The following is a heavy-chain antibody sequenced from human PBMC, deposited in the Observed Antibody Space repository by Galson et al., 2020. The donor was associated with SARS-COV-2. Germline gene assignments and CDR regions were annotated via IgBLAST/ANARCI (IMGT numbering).Heavy chain of an antibody. V-gene: IGHV1-18*01. CDR3: ARGTGSTSSYYYGMDV. J-gene: IGHJ6*02. CDR2: ISAYNGNT. CDR1: GYTFTSYG. Sequence: ASVKVSCKASGYTFTSYGISWVRQAPGQGLEWMGWISAYNGNTNYAQKLQGRVTMTTDTSTSTAYMELRSLRSDDTAVYYCARGTGSTSSYYYGMDVWGQGTTVTVSS. D-gene: IGHD2-2*01.